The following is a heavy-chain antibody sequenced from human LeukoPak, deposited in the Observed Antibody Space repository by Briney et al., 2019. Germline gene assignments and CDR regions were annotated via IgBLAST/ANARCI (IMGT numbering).Heavy chain of an antibody. D-gene: IGHD3-10*01. V-gene: IGHV3-43D*03. CDR3: AKDASWFGEIFNYMDV. CDR1: GFTFDDYA. CDR2: ISWDGGST. J-gene: IGHJ6*03. Sequence: GGSLRLSCAASGFTFDDYAMHWVRQAPGKGLEWVSLISWDGGSTYYADSVKGRFTISRDSSKNSLYLQMNSLRAEDTALYYCAKDASWFGEIFNYMDVWGKGTTVTVSS.